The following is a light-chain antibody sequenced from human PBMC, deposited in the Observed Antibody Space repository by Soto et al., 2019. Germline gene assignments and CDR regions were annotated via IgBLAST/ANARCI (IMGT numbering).Light chain of an antibody. J-gene: IGKJ1*01. Sequence: DIQMTQSPSSLSASVEDRVIITCRASQSISNHLNWYQQKPGKAPKLLIFAASSLQSGVPSSFSGSRSGPDFTLTICSLQPEDFATYYCRQSYSSPPTFGQGTKV. CDR2: AAS. CDR1: QSISNH. CDR3: RQSYSSPPT. V-gene: IGKV1-39*01.